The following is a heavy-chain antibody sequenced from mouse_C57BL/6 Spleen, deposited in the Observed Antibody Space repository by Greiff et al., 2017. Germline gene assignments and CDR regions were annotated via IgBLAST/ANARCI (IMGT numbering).Heavy chain of an antibody. CDR1: GYTFTDYN. Sequence: EVQLQQSGPELVKPGASVKIPCKASGYTFTDYNMDWVKQSHGKSLEWIGDINPNNGGTIYNQKFKGKATLTVDKSSSTAYMELRSLTSEDTAVYYCATTIDLYYYAMDYWGQGTSVTVSS. D-gene: IGHD2-12*01. CDR2: INPNNGGT. J-gene: IGHJ4*01. CDR3: ATTIDLYYYAMDY. V-gene: IGHV1-18*01.